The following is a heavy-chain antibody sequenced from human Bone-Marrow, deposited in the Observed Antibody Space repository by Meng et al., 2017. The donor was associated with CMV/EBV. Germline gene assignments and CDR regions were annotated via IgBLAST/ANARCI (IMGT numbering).Heavy chain of an antibody. D-gene: IGHD2-2*01. J-gene: IGHJ6*02. CDR3: ARSGGDIVVVPAAIAHGMDV. CDR1: GFTFSNYW. Sequence: GESLKISCAASGFTFSNYWMHWVRQAPGKGLVWVSRINSDGSSTSYADSVKGRFTISRDNAKNTLYLQMNSLRAEDTAVYYCARSGGDIVVVPAAIAHGMDVWGQGTTVTVSS. CDR2: INSDGSST. V-gene: IGHV3-74*01.